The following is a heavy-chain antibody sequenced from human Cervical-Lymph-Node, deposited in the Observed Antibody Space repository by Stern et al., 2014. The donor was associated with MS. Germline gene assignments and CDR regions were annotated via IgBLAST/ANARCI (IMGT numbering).Heavy chain of an antibody. CDR3: ARDLGVGPTVS. CDR1: GGTFSTSG. D-gene: IGHD1-26*01. CDR2: IIPLVGTT. V-gene: IGHV1-69*06. Sequence: QLVQSGAEVKRPGSSVKVSCKASGGTFSTSGISWVRQAPGQGLEWMGGIIPLVGTTNYARKFQGRLTITADKYTSTAYMALSSLRSDDTAVYFCARDLGVGPTVSWGQGTVVTVSS. J-gene: IGHJ5*02.